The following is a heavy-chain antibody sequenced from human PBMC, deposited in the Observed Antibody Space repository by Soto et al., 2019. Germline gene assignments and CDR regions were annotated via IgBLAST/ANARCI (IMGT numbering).Heavy chain of an antibody. CDR3: ARDKPLGMDV. Sequence: GGSLRLSCAASGFTFSSYAMHWVRQAPGKGLEWVAVISYDGSNKYYADSVKGRFTISRDNSKNTLYLQMNSLRAEDTAVYYCARDKPLGMDVWGQGTTVTVSS. V-gene: IGHV3-30-3*01. CDR2: ISYDGSNK. J-gene: IGHJ6*02. CDR1: GFTFSSYA.